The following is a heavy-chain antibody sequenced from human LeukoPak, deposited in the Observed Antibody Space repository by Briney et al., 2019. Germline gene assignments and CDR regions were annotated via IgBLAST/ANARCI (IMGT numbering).Heavy chain of an antibody. Sequence: QPSETLSLTCAVYGGSFSGYYWSWIRQPPGKGLEWIGEINHSGSTNYNPSLKSRVTISVDTSKNQFSLKLSSVTAADTAVYYCARGVEEWLPPTAYYYYGMDVWGQGTTVTVSS. CDR3: ARGVEEWLPPTAYYYYGMDV. CDR2: INHSGST. J-gene: IGHJ6*02. D-gene: IGHD5-12*01. CDR1: GGSFSGYY. V-gene: IGHV4-34*01.